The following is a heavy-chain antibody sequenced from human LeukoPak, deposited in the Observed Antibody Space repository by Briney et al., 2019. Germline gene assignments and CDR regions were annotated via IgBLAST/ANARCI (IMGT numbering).Heavy chain of an antibody. Sequence: PSQTLSLTCTVSGGSISSSSYYWGWIRQPPGKGLEWVGSIYYSGSTYYNPSLKSRVTISVDTSKNQFSLNLKSVTAADTAVFFCARDWREAAGTGYFDDWGQGTLVTVSS. V-gene: IGHV4-39*07. D-gene: IGHD6-13*01. CDR1: GGSISSSSYY. CDR2: IYYSGST. J-gene: IGHJ4*02. CDR3: ARDWREAAGTGYFDD.